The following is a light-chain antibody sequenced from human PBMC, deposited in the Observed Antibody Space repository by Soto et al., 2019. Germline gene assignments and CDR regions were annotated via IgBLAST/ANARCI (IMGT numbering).Light chain of an antibody. V-gene: IGKV1-9*01. CDR1: QGISTY. CDR3: QQANTYT. Sequence: DIQLTQSPSFLSASVGDRVTITCRASQGISTYLAWYQQKPGKAPSLLIYAASTLQSGVPSRFSGSGSGTEFTLTISSLQPEDFATYYCQQANTYTFGPGTKVNIK. CDR2: AAS. J-gene: IGKJ3*01.